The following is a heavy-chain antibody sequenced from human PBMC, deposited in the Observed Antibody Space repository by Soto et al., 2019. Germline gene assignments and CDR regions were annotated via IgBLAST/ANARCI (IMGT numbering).Heavy chain of an antibody. D-gene: IGHD6-13*01. V-gene: IGHV3-23*01. CDR1: GFTFSSYA. Sequence: EVQLLDSGGGLVQPGESLRLSCTASGFTFSSYAMSWVRQAPGKGLEWVSAISGSGDNTYYADSVKGRFTVFRDNSENTLHLQMNSLRVEDTAVYYCAKDPLGHSSSWYGYFDYWGQGSLVTVSS. J-gene: IGHJ4*02. CDR3: AKDPLGHSSSWYGYFDY. CDR2: ISGSGDNT.